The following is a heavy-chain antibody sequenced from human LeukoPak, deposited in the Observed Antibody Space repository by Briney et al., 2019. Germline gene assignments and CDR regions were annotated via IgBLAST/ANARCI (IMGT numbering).Heavy chain of an antibody. J-gene: IGHJ5*02. V-gene: IGHV4-4*07. CDR3: ARGVVPAAQGWWFDP. CDR1: GGSISSYY. D-gene: IGHD2-2*01. Sequence: PSETLSLTCTVSGGSISSYYWSWIRQPAGKGLEWIGRIYTSGSTNYNPSLKSRVTMSVDTSKNQFSLKLSSVTAADTAVYYCARGVVPAAQGWWFDPWGQGTLVTVSS. CDR2: IYTSGST.